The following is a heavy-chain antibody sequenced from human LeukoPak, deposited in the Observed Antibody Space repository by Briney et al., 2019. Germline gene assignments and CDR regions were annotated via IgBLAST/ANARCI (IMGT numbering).Heavy chain of an antibody. CDR2: ISAYNGNT. Sequence: GSVKVSCKASGGTFSSYAISWVRQAPGQGLEWMGWISAYNGNTNYAQKLQGRVTMTTDTSTSTAYMELRSLRSDDTAVYYCARGIVVVPAAARTEYYYYGMDVWGQGTTVTVSS. J-gene: IGHJ6*02. CDR3: ARGIVVVPAAARTEYYYYGMDV. CDR1: GGTFSSYA. D-gene: IGHD2-2*01. V-gene: IGHV1-18*01.